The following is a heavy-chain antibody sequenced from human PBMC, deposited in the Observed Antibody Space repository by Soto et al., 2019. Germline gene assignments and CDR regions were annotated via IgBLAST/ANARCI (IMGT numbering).Heavy chain of an antibody. Sequence: ASVKVSCKASGYTFTSYAMHWVRQAPGQRLEWMGWINAGNGNTKYSQKFQGRVTITRDTSAGTAYMELSSLRSEDTAVYYCASSRITMVPYGMDVWGQGTTVTVSS. CDR3: ASSRITMVPYGMDV. CDR1: GYTFTSYA. J-gene: IGHJ6*02. D-gene: IGHD3-10*01. V-gene: IGHV1-3*01. CDR2: INAGNGNT.